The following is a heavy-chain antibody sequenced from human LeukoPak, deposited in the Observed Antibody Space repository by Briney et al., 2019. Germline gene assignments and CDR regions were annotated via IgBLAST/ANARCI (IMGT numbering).Heavy chain of an antibody. CDR1: GYTFTSYY. V-gene: IGHV1-46*01. CDR3: ARESSAVAAGHY. CDR2: INPSGGST. J-gene: IGHJ4*02. D-gene: IGHD6-19*01. Sequence: ASVKVSCKAPGYTFTSYYIHWVRQAPGQGLEWMGIINPSGGSTSYAQKFQGRVTMTRDMSTNTVYMELSSLRSEDTAVYYCARESSAVAAGHYWGQGTLVTVSS.